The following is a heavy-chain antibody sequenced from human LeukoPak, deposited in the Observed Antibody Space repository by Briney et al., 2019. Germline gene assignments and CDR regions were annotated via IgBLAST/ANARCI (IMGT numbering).Heavy chain of an antibody. Sequence: PSQTLSLTCTLSGDSLSSGDHYWSRIRQHPGKGLEWIGYIHYRGSTYYNPSLKSRVIISGDMSKNQFSLSLNSLTAADSAVYYCARAAAGTNTYYYFDYWGQGTLVTVSS. D-gene: IGHD5-12*01. CDR3: ARAAAGTNTYYYFDY. CDR1: GDSLSSGDHY. J-gene: IGHJ4*02. CDR2: IHYRGST. V-gene: IGHV4-30-4*01.